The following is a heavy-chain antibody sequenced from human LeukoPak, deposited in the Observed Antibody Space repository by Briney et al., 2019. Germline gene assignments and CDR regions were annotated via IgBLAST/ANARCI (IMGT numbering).Heavy chain of an antibody. CDR2: IKSKVHGGTI. CDR3: TAEDGWFDP. J-gene: IGHJ5*02. Sequence: GGSLRLSCAASGFTFSNTWMNWVRQGPGKGLEWVGRIKSKVHGGTIDYAAPVKGRFTISRDDSKNTLYLQMNSLKTEDTAVYYCTAEDGWFDPWGQGTLVTVSS. CDR1: GFTFSNTW. V-gene: IGHV3-15*01.